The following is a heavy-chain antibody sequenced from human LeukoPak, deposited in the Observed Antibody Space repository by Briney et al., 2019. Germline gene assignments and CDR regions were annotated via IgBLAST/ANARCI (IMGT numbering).Heavy chain of an antibody. J-gene: IGHJ4*02. Sequence: GGSLRLSCAASGFTFSGYGMHWVRQAPGKGLEWLTFIQYNEETRSYADSVKGRFTISRDNSKNTLFLQMDGLRAEDTAVYYCFAFSTAATSYWGQGTLVTVSS. CDR3: FAFSTAATSY. V-gene: IGHV3-30*02. CDR2: IQYNEETR. D-gene: IGHD3/OR15-3a*01. CDR1: GFTFSGYG.